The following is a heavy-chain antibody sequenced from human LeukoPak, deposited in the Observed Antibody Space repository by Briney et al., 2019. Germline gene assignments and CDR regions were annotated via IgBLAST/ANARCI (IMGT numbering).Heavy chain of an antibody. CDR1: GFTFSDSY. CDR3: SRDPRLADY. D-gene: IGHD3-9*01. J-gene: IGHJ4*02. V-gene: IGHV3-11*01. Sequence: PGGSLRLSCAASGFTFSDSYMTWIRQAPGRGLEWLSYISGSGSGINYADSVKGRFTISRDNTMSSLYLQMNSLRVEDTAVYYCSRDPRLADYWGQGTLVTVSS. CDR2: ISGSGSGI.